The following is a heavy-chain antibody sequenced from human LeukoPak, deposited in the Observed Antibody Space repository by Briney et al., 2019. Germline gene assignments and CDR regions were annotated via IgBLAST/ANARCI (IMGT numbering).Heavy chain of an antibody. J-gene: IGHJ4*02. Sequence: SETLSLTCTVSGGSISSGDYYWSWIRQPPGKGLEWIGYIYYSGSTYYNPSLKSRVTISVDTSKNQFSLKLSSVTAADTAVYYCARGDSSGYPRIDYWGRGTLVTVSS. D-gene: IGHD3-22*01. CDR2: IYYSGST. V-gene: IGHV4-30-4*01. CDR1: GGSISSGDYY. CDR3: ARGDSSGYPRIDY.